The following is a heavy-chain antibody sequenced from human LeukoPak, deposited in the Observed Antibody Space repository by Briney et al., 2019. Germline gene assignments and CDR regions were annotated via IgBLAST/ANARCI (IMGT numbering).Heavy chain of an antibody. D-gene: IGHD4-23*01. CDR3: ARPQDHGGNVENFNI. CDR2: INPNSGGT. V-gene: IGHV1-2*02. J-gene: IGHJ3*02. Sequence: ASVKVSCKASGYTFTAYDIHWVRQAPGQGLEWMGWINPNSGGTNYALKFRGRVTMTRDTSISTASMELSRLISDDTAVYYCARPQDHGGNVENFNIWGQGTMVTVSS. CDR1: GYTFTAYD.